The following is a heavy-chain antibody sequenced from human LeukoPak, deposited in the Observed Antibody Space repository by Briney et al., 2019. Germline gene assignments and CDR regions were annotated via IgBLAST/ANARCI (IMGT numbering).Heavy chain of an antibody. Sequence: GGSLRLSCTASGFTFSSYAMSWVRQAPGKGLEWVSAISGSGGRTYYADSVKGRFTISRDNSKNTLYLQMNSLGAEDTAVYYCAGYGDYVDYWGQGTLVTVSS. CDR2: ISGSGGRT. CDR1: GFTFSSYA. V-gene: IGHV3-23*01. D-gene: IGHD4-17*01. J-gene: IGHJ4*02. CDR3: AGYGDYVDY.